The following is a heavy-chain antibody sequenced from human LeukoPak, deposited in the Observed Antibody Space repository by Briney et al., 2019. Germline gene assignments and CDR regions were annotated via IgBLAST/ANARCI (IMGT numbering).Heavy chain of an antibody. CDR1: GFTFSDYY. J-gene: IGHJ3*02. D-gene: IGHD2-2*01. V-gene: IGHV3-11*01. CDR3: ARAIYCSSTSCHPPDAFDI. Sequence: GGSLRLSCADSGFTFSDYYMSWVRQAPGKGLEWVSYISSSGSTIYYADSVKGRFTISRDNAKNSLYLQMNSLRAEDTAVYYCARAIYCSSTSCHPPDAFDIWGQGTMVTVSS. CDR2: ISSSGSTI.